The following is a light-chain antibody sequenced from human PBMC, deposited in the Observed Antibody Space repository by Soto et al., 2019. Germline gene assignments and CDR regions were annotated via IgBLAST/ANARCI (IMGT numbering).Light chain of an antibody. CDR3: QQYKSYST. CDR2: KAS. V-gene: IGKV1-5*03. Sequence: DIQMTQSPSTLSASVGDRVTITCRASQSIGSWLAWYQQKPGKAPILLIYKASNLESGIPSRFSGSGSGTEFTLTISSLQPDDFAFYYCQQYKSYSTFGQGTKVEIK. CDR1: QSIGSW. J-gene: IGKJ1*01.